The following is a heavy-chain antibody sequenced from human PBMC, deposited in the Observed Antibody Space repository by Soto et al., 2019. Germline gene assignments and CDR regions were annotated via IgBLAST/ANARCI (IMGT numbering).Heavy chain of an antibody. Sequence: GGSLRLSCAASGFTVSSNYMSWVRQAPGKGLEWVSVIYSGGSTYYADSVKGRFTISRDNSKNTLYLQMNSLRAEDTAVYYCARGTELELLNYWGQGTLVTVSS. D-gene: IGHD1-7*01. J-gene: IGHJ4*02. CDR3: ARGTELELLNY. CDR2: IYSGGST. CDR1: GFTVSSNY. V-gene: IGHV3-66*01.